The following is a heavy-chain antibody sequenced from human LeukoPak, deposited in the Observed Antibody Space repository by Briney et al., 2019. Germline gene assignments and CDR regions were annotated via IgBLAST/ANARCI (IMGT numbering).Heavy chain of an antibody. CDR2: IYPGDSHT. V-gene: IGHV5-51*01. D-gene: IGHD6-13*01. CDR1: GYSFTKYW. J-gene: IGHJ5*02. Sequence: GESLKIFCKGSGYSFTKYWIGLVRQMPGKGLEWMGIIYPGDSHTRYSPSFKGQVTISADKSISTAYLQWSSLKASDTAMYYCARLREQQLVPYNWFDPWGQGTLVTVSS. CDR3: ARLREQQLVPYNWFDP.